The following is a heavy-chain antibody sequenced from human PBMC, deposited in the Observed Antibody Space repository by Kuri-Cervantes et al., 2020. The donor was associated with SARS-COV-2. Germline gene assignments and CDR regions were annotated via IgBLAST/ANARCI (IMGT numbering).Heavy chain of an antibody. Sequence: ESLKISCAASGFTFSSYAMSWVRQAPGKGLEWIGSIYHSGSTYYNPSLKSRVTISVDTSKNQFSLKLSSVTAADTAVYYCARAKMGFLEWDNWFDPWGQGTLVTVSS. CDR2: IYHSGST. V-gene: IGHV4-38-2*01. CDR3: ARAKMGFLEWDNWFDP. D-gene: IGHD3-3*01. CDR1: GFTFSSYA. J-gene: IGHJ5*02.